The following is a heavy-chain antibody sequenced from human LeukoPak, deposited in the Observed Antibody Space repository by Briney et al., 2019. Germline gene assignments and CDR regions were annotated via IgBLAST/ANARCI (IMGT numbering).Heavy chain of an antibody. CDR1: GFTLSSYS. D-gene: IGHD3-16*01. CDR3: ARLDAMGY. J-gene: IGHJ4*02. CDR2: ISSTSNTI. V-gene: IGHV3-48*02. Sequence: GGSLRLSCVASGFTLSSYSMNWFRQAPGKGLEWVSYISSTSNTIYYADSVKGRFTISRDNAKNALYLQMNRLRDEDTALYYCARLDAMGYWGQGTLVTVSS.